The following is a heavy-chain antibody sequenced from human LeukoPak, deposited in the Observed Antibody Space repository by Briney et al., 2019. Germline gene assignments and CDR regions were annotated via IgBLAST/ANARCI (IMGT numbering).Heavy chain of an antibody. CDR1: GFTFSSYS. J-gene: IGHJ4*02. CDR3: ARDPLSSSSFDL. D-gene: IGHD6-6*01. V-gene: IGHV3-21*01. Sequence: PGGSLRLSCAASGFTFSSYSMNWVRQAPGKGLEWVLSISSSSSYIYYADSVKGRFTISRDNTKNSPYLQMNSLRAEDTAVYYCARDPLSSSSFDLWGQGTLVTVSS. CDR2: ISSSSSYI.